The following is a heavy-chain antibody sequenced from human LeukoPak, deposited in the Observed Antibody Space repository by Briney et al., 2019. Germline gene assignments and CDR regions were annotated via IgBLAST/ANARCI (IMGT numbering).Heavy chain of an antibody. V-gene: IGHV4-59*01. CDR3: ARDPGPVLTGYYAPYYFDY. CDR2: IYYSGST. CDR1: GGSISSYY. D-gene: IGHD3-9*01. J-gene: IGHJ4*02. Sequence: SESLSLTCTVPGGSISSYYWSWIRQPPGKGLEWLGYIYYSGSTTYNPSLKSRVPLSVATSKNQFSLKLSSVTAADTAVYYCARDPGPVLTGYYAPYYFDYWGQGTLVTVSS.